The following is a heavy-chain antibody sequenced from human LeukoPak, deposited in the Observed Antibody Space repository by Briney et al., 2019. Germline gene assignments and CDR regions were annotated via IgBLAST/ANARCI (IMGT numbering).Heavy chain of an antibody. Sequence: ASVKASCKASGYTFTSYGISWVRQAPGQGLEWMGWISAYNGNTNYAQKLQGRVTMTTDTSTSTAYMELRSLRSDDTAVYYCARAGSGYDYYYYYMDVWGKGTTVTVSS. V-gene: IGHV1-18*01. CDR1: GYTFTSYG. D-gene: IGHD5-12*01. CDR2: ISAYNGNT. CDR3: ARAGSGYDYYYYYMDV. J-gene: IGHJ6*03.